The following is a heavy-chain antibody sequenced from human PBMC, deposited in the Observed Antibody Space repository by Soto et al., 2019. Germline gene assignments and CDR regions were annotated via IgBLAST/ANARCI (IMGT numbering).Heavy chain of an antibody. Sequence: GGSLRLSCAASGFTFSNARMSWVRQAQGKGLEWVGRIKSKTDGGTTDYSAPVKGRFTISRDESKNTLYLHMNSLKTADTDVYYYSTARSSSGSSCYWFDPWGQGTLVTVSS. CDR3: STARSSSGSSCYWFDP. CDR1: GFTFSNAR. D-gene: IGHD2-15*01. J-gene: IGHJ5*02. V-gene: IGHV3-15*01. CDR2: IKSKTDGGTT.